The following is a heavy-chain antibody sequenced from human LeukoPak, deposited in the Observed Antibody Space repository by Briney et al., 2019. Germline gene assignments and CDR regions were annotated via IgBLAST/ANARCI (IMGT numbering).Heavy chain of an antibody. D-gene: IGHD6-19*01. J-gene: IGHJ6*02. Sequence: SETLSLTCTVSGGSFSSGSYYWSWIRQPPGKGLEWIGYIYYSGSTNYNSSLKSRVTISVDTSKNQFSLKLSSVTAADTAVYYCARSGWISYYYYYGMDVWGQGTTVTVSS. CDR2: IYYSGST. CDR1: GGSFSSGSYY. CDR3: ARSGWISYYYYYGMDV. V-gene: IGHV4-61*01.